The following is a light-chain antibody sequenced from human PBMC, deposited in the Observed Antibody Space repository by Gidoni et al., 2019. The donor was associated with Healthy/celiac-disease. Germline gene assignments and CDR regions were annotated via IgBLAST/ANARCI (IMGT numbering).Light chain of an antibody. CDR2: WAS. Sequence: DIVMTQYQDSLAVSLGERAAINCKSSQSVLYSSNNKHYLAWYQQKPGQPPKLLIYWASTRESGVPDRFSGSGSGTDFTLTISSLQAEDVAVYSCQQYYSTPRTFGQGTKVEIK. J-gene: IGKJ1*01. CDR3: QQYYSTPRT. CDR1: QSVLYSSNNKHY. V-gene: IGKV4-1*01.